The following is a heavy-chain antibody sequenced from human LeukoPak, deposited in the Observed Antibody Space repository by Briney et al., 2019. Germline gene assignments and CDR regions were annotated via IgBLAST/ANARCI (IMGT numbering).Heavy chain of an antibody. Sequence: ASVKVSCKASGYTFTSYGISWVRQAPGQGLEWMGWISVYNGNTNYAQKLQGRVTMTTDTSTSTAYMELRNLRSDDTAVYYCAREEPPSDILTGSPMDVWGQGTTVTVSS. J-gene: IGHJ6*02. V-gene: IGHV1-18*01. D-gene: IGHD3-9*01. CDR1: GYTFTSYG. CDR3: AREEPPSDILTGSPMDV. CDR2: ISVYNGNT.